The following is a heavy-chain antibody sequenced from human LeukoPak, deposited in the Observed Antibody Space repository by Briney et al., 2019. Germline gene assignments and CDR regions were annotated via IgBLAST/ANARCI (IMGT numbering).Heavy chain of an antibody. V-gene: IGHV4-59*01. J-gene: IGHJ4*02. D-gene: IGHD3-10*01. CDR2: IYHSGGT. Sequence: PSETLSLTCTVSGASISSYYYHWIRQPPGKGLGWIGSIYHSGGTNYNPSLRSPVTISIDTSRNQFSLTMTSVTAAATAVYYCAKGRGSGTYHSGLFDIWGQGTPVTVSS. CDR3: AKGRGSGTYHSGLFDI. CDR1: GASISSYY.